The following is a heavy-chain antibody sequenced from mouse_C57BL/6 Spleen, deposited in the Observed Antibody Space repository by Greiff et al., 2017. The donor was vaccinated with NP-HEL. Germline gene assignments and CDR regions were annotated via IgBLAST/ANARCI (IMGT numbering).Heavy chain of an antibody. J-gene: IGHJ2*01. V-gene: IGHV1-64*01. CDR3: ARVYSNYFDY. CDR1: GYTFTSYW. Sequence: QVQLQQSGAELVKPGASVKLSCKASGYTFTSYWMHWVKQRPGQGLEWIGMIHPNSGSTNYNEKFKSKATLTVDKSSSTAYMQLSSLTSEDSAVYYCARVYSNYFDYWGQGTTLTVSS. D-gene: IGHD2-5*01. CDR2: IHPNSGST.